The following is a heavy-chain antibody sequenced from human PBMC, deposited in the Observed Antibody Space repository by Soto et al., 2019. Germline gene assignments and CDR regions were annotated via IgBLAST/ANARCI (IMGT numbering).Heavy chain of an antibody. Sequence: SVKVSCKASGGTFSSYAISWVRQAPGQGLEWMGGIIPIFGTANYAQKFQGRVTITADESTSTAYMELSSLRSEDTAVYYCARRGGQPDYYYYGMDVWGQGTTVTVSS. CDR2: IIPIFGTA. D-gene: IGHD1-26*01. CDR1: GGTFSSYA. CDR3: ARRGGQPDYYYYGMDV. V-gene: IGHV1-69*13. J-gene: IGHJ6*02.